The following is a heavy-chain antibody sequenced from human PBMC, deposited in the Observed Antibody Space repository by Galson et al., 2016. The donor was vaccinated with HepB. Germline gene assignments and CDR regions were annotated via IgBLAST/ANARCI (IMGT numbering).Heavy chain of an antibody. J-gene: IGHJ6*02. V-gene: IGHV3-21*01. CDR1: GFTFTSYS. CDR2: ISSSSYI. CDR3: ARADFWMGAHYYGVDV. Sequence: SLRLSCAASGFTFTSYSMNWVRQAPGKGLEWVSSISSSSYIYYADSVKGRFTISRDNAKNSLYLQMNSLRAEDTAVYYCARADFWMGAHYYGVDVWGQGTTVTVSS. D-gene: IGHD3-3*01.